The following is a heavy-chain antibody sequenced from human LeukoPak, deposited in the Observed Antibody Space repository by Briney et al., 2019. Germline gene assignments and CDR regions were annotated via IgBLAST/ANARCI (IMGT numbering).Heavy chain of an antibody. D-gene: IGHD5-24*01. J-gene: IGHJ4*02. CDR3: AKSGYNRFDY. V-gene: IGHV3-23*01. Sequence: GGSLRLSCAASGFTFSSSAMSWVRQAPGKGLEWVSTISGSGSGSSTYYADSVKGRFTISRDNSKNTLYLQMNSLRAEDTAVYYCAKSGYNRFDYWGQGTLVTVSS. CDR2: ISGSGSGSST. CDR1: GFTFSSSA.